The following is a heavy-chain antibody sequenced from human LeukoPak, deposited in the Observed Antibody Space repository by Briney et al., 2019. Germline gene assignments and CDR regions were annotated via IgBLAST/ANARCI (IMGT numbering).Heavy chain of an antibody. J-gene: IGHJ6*03. Sequence: KPSETLSLTCAVYGGSFSGYYWSWIRQPAGKGLEWIGRIYTSGSTNYNPSLKSRVTISVDTSKNRFSLKLSPVTAADTAVYYCAGMVTSPYYYMDVWGKGTTVTVSS. CDR1: GGSFSGYY. CDR2: IYTSGST. V-gene: IGHV4-59*10. CDR3: AGMVTSPYYYMDV. D-gene: IGHD5-18*01.